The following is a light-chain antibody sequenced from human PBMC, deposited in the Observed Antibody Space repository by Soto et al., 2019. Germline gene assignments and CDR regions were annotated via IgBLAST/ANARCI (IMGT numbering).Light chain of an antibody. V-gene: IGLV1-44*01. Sequence: QSVLTQPPSASGSPGQRGTICCSGSSSNIGSSTVNLYEQLPGTAPKLLIYSNNQRPSGVPDRFSGSKSGTSASLAISGLQSDDEADYYCAAWDDSLNALYVFGTGTKATV. CDR2: SNN. J-gene: IGLJ1*01. CDR3: AAWDDSLNALYV. CDR1: SSNIGSST.